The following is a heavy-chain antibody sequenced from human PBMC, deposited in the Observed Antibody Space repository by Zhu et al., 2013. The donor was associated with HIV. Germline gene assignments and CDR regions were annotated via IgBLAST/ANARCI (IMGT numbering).Heavy chain of an antibody. D-gene: IGHD3-22*01. V-gene: IGHV1-69*06. CDR3: ARDRYYYDSSGYYFDY. J-gene: IGHJ4*02. CDR1: GGTFSSYA. CDR2: IIPIFGTA. Sequence: QVQLVQSGAEVKKPGSSVKVSCKASGGTFSSYAISWVRQAPGQGLEWMGGIIPIFGTANYAQKFQGRVTITADKSTSTAYMELSSLRSEDTAVYYCARDRYYYDSSGYYFDYWGQGTLVTVSS.